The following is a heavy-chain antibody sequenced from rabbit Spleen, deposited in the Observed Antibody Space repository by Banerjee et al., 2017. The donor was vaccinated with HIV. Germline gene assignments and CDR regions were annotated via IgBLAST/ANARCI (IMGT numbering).Heavy chain of an antibody. CDR1: GFSFSSNW. CDR3: TRDDGTGHYIDGYFNL. CDR2: IDVVKTGSL. Sequence: LEESGGGLVKPGGTLTLTCTVSGFSFSSNWICWVRQAPGKGLEWIACIDVVKTGSLYYASWAKDRFTISKTSSTTVTLQMTSLTAADTATYFCTRDDGTGHYIDGYFNLWGQGTLVTVS. J-gene: IGHJ4*01. D-gene: IGHD1-1*01. V-gene: IGHV1S45*01.